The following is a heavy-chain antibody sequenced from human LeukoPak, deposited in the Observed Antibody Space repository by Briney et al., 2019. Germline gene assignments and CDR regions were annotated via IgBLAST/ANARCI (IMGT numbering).Heavy chain of an antibody. Sequence: PSETLSLTCSVSGYSISSGYYWGWIRQPPGKGLEWIGSIQHSGSTYYNPSLKSRVTISVDTSKNQFSLKLSSVTAADTAVYYCARDDNYLEWLLFVYWGQGTPVTVSS. J-gene: IGHJ4*02. CDR2: IQHSGST. CDR1: GYSISSGYY. V-gene: IGHV4-38-2*02. CDR3: ARDDNYLEWLLFVY. D-gene: IGHD3-3*01.